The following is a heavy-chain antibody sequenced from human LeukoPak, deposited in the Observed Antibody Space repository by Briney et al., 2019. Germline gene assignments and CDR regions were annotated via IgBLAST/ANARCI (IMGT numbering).Heavy chain of an antibody. J-gene: IGHJ4*02. CDR2: IYTGGST. CDR3: ARAGAYSYGSEYYFDY. D-gene: IGHD5-18*01. V-gene: IGHV4-61*02. Sequence: PSQTLSLTCTVSGGSISSGSYYWSWIRQPAGKGLEWIGRIYTGGSTNYNPSLKSRVTISVDTSKNQFSLKLSSVTAADTAVYYCARAGAYSYGSEYYFDYWGQGTLVTVSS. CDR1: GGSISSGSYY.